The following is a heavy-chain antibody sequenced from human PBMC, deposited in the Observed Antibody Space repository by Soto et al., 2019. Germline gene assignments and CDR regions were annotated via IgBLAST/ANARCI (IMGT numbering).Heavy chain of an antibody. V-gene: IGHV3-15*07. CDR3: TTVSLHFWWGAFDI. CDR2: IRSKDDGGTT. CDR1: GFTFSRAW. J-gene: IGHJ3*02. Sequence: EVQLVESGGGLVKPGGSLRLSCAASGFTFSRAWVNWVRLAPGKGLEWVGRIRSKDDGGTTDYTAPVEGRFTVSRDDSKNTAYPQMNSLKTEDTAVYYCTTVSLHFWWGAFDIWGLGTMVTVSS. D-gene: IGHD2-8*02.